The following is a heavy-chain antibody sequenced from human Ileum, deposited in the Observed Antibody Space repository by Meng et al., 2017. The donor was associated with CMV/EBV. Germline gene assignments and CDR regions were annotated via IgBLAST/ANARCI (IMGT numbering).Heavy chain of an antibody. CDR3: ARTVGYTYGLGN. V-gene: IGHV3-53*01. CDR2: IYADGST. J-gene: IGHJ4*02. D-gene: IGHD5-18*01. Sequence: QLVESGGALILPGGSLSLSRAASGFTVSSNYMSWVRQAPGKGLEWVSHIYADGSTYYADSVKGRFTISRDNPKNTLYLQMNTLRAEDTAVFYCARTVGYTYGLGNWGQGTLVTVSS. CDR1: GFTVSSNY.